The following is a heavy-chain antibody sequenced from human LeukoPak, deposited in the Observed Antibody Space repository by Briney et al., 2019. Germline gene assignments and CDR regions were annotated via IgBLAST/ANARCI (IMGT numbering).Heavy chain of an antibody. CDR2: IRDDGSNK. V-gene: IGHV3-30*02. D-gene: IGHD2-21*01. Sequence: GGSLRLSCAASGFTFSSYGMHWVRQAPGKGLEWVAFIRDDGSNKHYADSVKGRFTISRDNAKNSLYLQMNSLRAEDTAVYFCAREATSILWWCMGVWGKGTTVTVSS. CDR1: GFTFSSYG. CDR3: AREATSILWWCMGV. J-gene: IGHJ6*03.